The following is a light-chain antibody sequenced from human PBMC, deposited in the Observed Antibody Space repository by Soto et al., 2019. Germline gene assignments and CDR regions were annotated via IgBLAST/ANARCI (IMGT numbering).Light chain of an antibody. CDR1: STDVGGYNY. CDR3: GSYSSTDTPFV. J-gene: IGLJ1*01. Sequence: QSALAQPCSVSGSPGQSITISCTGTSTDVGGYNYVSWYQQHSGKAPKLLIYDVTNRPSGVSDRFSGSKSGNTASLTISGSQAEAEYDYYCGSYSSTDTPFVFGTGTKVTVL. CDR2: DVT. V-gene: IGLV2-14*01.